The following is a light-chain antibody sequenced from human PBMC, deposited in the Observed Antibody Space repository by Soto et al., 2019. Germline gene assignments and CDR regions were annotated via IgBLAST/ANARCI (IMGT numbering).Light chain of an antibody. CDR1: GGSIANNY. CDR3: HSYDSSAHGV. Sequence: NFMLTQPHSVSESPGKTVTISCTRSGGSIANNYVQWYQQRPGSAPTTVIYQDNERPSGVPDRFSGSIDSSSNSASLTISGLRTEDEADYYCHSYDSSAHGVFGGGTQLTVL. J-gene: IGLJ3*02. CDR2: QDN. V-gene: IGLV6-57*04.